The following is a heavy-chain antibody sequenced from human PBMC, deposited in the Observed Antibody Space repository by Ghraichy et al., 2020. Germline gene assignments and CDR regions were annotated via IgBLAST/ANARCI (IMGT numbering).Heavy chain of an antibody. Sequence: GESLNISCAASGFTISSNYMSWVRQAPGKGLEWVSVIYSGGSTYYADSVKGRFTISRDNSKNTLYLQMNSLRAEDTAVYYCARGGDPITYYYYGMDVWGQGTTVTVSS. D-gene: IGHD2-21*02. CDR1: GFTISSNY. V-gene: IGHV3-53*01. CDR3: ARGGDPITYYYYGMDV. CDR2: IYSGGST. J-gene: IGHJ6*02.